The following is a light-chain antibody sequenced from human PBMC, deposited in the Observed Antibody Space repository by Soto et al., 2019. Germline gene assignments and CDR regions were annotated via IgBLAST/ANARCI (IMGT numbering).Light chain of an antibody. V-gene: IGKV3-15*01. CDR1: QSVSSN. Sequence: EIVMTQSPATLSVSPGERATLSCRASQSVSSNLAWYQQKPGQAPRLLIYGASTRATGIPARFSGSGSGTEFTLTLRSLQSEDFAVHDCQQYHSWPEYSFGDGTKLEIK. CDR3: QQYHSWPEYS. J-gene: IGKJ2*03. CDR2: GAS.